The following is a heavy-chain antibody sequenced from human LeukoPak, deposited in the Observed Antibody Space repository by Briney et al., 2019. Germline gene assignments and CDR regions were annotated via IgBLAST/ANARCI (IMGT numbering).Heavy chain of an antibody. D-gene: IGHD3-22*01. V-gene: IGHV3-20*04. CDR3: ARDLASSGYYYYFDY. Sequence: GGSLRLSCAASGLTFDDYGMSWVRQAPGKGLEWVSGINWNGGSTGYADSVKGRFTISRDNAKNSLYLQMNSLRAEDTALYYCARDLASSGYYYYFDYWGQGTLVTVSS. CDR1: GLTFDDYG. CDR2: INWNGGST. J-gene: IGHJ4*02.